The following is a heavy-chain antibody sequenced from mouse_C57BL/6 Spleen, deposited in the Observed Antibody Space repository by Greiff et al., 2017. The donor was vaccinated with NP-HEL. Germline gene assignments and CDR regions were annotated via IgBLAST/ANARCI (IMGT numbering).Heavy chain of an antibody. Sequence: EVQVVESGAELVRPGASVKLSCTASGFNIKDDYMHWVKQRPEQGLEWIGWIDPENGDTEYASKFQGKATITADTSSNTAYLQLSSLTSEDTAVYYCTFITTAFDYWGQGTTLTVSS. CDR3: TFITTAFDY. D-gene: IGHD1-2*01. V-gene: IGHV14-4*01. CDR1: GFNIKDDY. CDR2: IDPENGDT. J-gene: IGHJ2*01.